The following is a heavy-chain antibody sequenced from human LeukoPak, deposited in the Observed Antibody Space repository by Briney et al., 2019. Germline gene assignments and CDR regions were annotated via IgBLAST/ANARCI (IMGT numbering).Heavy chain of an antibody. Sequence: GGSLRLSCVASGFTFSTYWMHWVRQAPGKGLVWVSRISSDESNTRYADSVQGRFTISRDNARHILYLQMNNLRAEDTAVYYCAREHLTWFDPWGQGTLVTVSS. CDR1: GFTFSTYW. J-gene: IGHJ5*02. V-gene: IGHV3-74*01. CDR2: ISSDESNT. CDR3: AREHLTWFDP.